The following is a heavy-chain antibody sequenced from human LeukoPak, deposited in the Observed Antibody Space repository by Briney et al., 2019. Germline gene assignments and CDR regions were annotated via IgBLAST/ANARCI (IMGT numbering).Heavy chain of an antibody. CDR1: GGSISSYY. J-gene: IGHJ4*02. CDR2: IYYSGST. Sequence: SETLSLTCTASGGSISSYYWSWIRQPPGKGLEWIGYIYYSGSTNYNPSLKSRVTISVDTSKNQFSLKLGSVTAADTAVYYCARESKYYFDYWGQGTLVTVSS. V-gene: IGHV4-59*01. CDR3: ARESKYYFDY.